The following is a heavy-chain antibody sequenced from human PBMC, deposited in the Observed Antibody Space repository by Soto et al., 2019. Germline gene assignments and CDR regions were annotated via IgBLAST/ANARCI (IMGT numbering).Heavy chain of an antibody. CDR1: GFTFSSYG. CDR2: IWYDGSNK. V-gene: IGHV3-33*01. D-gene: IGHD4-17*01. Sequence: QVQLVESGGGVVQPGRSLRLSCAASGFTFSSYGMHWVRQAPGKGLEWVAVIWYDGSNKYYADSVKGRFTISRDNSKNTLYLQMNSLRAEDTAVYYGARENDYGDYYYYYSMDVWGKGTTVTVSS. J-gene: IGHJ6*03. CDR3: ARENDYGDYYYYYSMDV.